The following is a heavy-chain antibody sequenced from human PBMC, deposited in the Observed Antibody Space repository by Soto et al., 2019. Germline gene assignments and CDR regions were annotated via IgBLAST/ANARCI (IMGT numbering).Heavy chain of an antibody. Sequence: ASVKVSCKASGYTFTSYAMQWVRQAPGQRLEWMGWINAGNGNTKYSQKFQGRVTITRDTSASTAYMELSSLRSEDTAVYYCARREYCGGDCYFYNDAFDIWGQGTMVTVSS. CDR1: GYTFTSYA. V-gene: IGHV1-3*01. J-gene: IGHJ3*02. CDR3: ARREYCGGDCYFYNDAFDI. CDR2: INAGNGNT. D-gene: IGHD2-21*02.